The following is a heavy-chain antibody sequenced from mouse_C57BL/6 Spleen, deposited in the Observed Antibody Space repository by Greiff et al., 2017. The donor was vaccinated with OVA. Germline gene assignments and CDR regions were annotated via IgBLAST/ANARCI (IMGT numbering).Heavy chain of an antibody. CDR3: ARSDYGRGFDY. CDR1: GYTFTDYY. V-gene: IGHV1-26*01. CDR2: FNPNNGGT. Sequence: EVKLHQSGPELVKPGASVKISCKASGYTFTDYYMNWVKQSHGKRLEWIGDFNPNNGGTRYNQKFKGKATLTVDKSSSTAYRELRSLTSVYSSVYYCARSDYGRGFDYWGQGTTLTVSS. J-gene: IGHJ2*01. D-gene: IGHD1-1*01.